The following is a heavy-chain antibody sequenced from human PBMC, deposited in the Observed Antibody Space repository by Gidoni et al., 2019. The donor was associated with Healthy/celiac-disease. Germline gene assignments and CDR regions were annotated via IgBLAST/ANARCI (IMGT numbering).Heavy chain of an antibody. Sequence: QVHLVQSGAEVQKPGASFKVSCTASGYTFTGYYMHWVRQAPGQGLEWMGWINPNSGGTNYAQKFQGWVNMTRDTSISTAYMERSRLRSDDTAVYYCARENTISYGMDVWGQGTTVTVS. V-gene: IGHV1-2*04. CDR3: ARENTISYGMDV. CDR2: INPNSGGT. J-gene: IGHJ6*02. D-gene: IGHD3-3*01. CDR1: GYTFTGYY.